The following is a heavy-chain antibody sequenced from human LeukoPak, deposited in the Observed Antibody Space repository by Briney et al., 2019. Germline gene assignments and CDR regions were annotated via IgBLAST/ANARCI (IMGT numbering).Heavy chain of an antibody. CDR1: GGSISSGSYY. CDR2: IYTSGST. J-gene: IGHJ4*02. Sequence: SETLSLTCTVSGGSISSGSYYWSWIRQPAGKGLEWIGRIYTSGSTNYNPSLKSRVTMSVDTSKNQFSLKLSSVTAADTAVYYCARELYYDSSGYYFSFDYWGQGTLVTVSS. CDR3: ARELYYDSSGYYFSFDY. V-gene: IGHV4-61*02. D-gene: IGHD3-22*01.